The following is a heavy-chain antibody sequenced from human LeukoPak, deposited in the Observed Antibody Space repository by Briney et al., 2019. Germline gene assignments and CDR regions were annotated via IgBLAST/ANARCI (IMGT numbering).Heavy chain of an antibody. CDR1: GGSISSYY. V-gene: IGHV4-59*01. CDR2: IYYSGST. J-gene: IGHJ4*02. Sequence: PSETLSLTCTVSGGSISSYYWSWVRQPPGKGLEWIGYIYYSGSTNYNPSLKRRVTISVDPSKNQFTLRLSSVTAADTAVYYCVRAYYDFWSVHPFDYWGQGTLVTASS. D-gene: IGHD3-3*01. CDR3: VRAYYDFWSVHPFDY.